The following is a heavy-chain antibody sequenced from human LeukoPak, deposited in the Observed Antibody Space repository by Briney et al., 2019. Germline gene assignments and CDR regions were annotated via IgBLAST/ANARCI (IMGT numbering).Heavy chain of an antibody. CDR2: ISSSGSTI. V-gene: IGHV3-11*04. J-gene: IGHJ3*02. CDR3: ASTRGSSSWKAFDI. CDR1: GLTFSDYY. D-gene: IGHD6-13*01. Sequence: GGSLRLSCAASGLTFSDYYMSWIRQAPGKGLEWVSYISSSGSTIYYADSVKGRFTISRDNAKNSLYLQMNSLRAEDTAVYYCASTRGSSSWKAFDIWGQGTMVTVSS.